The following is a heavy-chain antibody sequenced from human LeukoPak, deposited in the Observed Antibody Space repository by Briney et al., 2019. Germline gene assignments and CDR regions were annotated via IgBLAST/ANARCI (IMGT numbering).Heavy chain of an antibody. J-gene: IGHJ4*02. CDR3: ARGGFGYSNSFDY. V-gene: IGHV4-59*01. CDR1: GGSISGYY. CDR2: MYYSGGA. Sequence: PSETLSLTCTVSGGSISGYYWGWIRQPPGKGLEWIGYMYYSGGANYNPSLESRVTISVDTSKNQFSLKLNSVTAADTAVYYCARGGFGYSNSFDYWGQGTLVTVSS. D-gene: IGHD4-11*01.